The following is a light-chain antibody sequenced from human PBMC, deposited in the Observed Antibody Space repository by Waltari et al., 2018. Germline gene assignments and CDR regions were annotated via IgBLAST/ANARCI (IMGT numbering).Light chain of an antibody. CDR3: CSYAGTYTPL. CDR2: DVT. Sequence: QSALTQSRSVSGSPGQSVAISCTGTSSDVGGYNYVSWYQQYPGTAPKLIIYDVTKRPSGVPDRFSGSKSGNTASLTISGLQAEDEADYYCCSYAGTYTPLFGGGTKLTVL. J-gene: IGLJ2*01. CDR1: SSDVGGYNY. V-gene: IGLV2-11*01.